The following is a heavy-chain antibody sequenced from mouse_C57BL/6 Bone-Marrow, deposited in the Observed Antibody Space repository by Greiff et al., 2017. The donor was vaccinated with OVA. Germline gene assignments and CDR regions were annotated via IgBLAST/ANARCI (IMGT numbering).Heavy chain of an antibody. V-gene: IGHV1-64*01. CDR3: YGSSPWFSY. D-gene: IGHD1-1*01. CDR1: GYTFTSYW. CDR2: IHPNSGST. J-gene: IGHJ3*01. Sequence: VQLQQPGAELVKPGASVKLSCKASGYTFTSYWMHWVKQRPGQGLEWIGMIHPNSGSTNYNEKFKSKATLTVNKSSSTAYMQLSSLTSEDSAVYYCYGSSPWFSYWGQGTLVTVSA.